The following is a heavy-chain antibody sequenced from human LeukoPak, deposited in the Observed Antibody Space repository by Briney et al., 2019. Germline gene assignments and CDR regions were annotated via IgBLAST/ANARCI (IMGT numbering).Heavy chain of an antibody. D-gene: IGHD1-26*01. V-gene: IGHV4-30-2*01. CDR3: ARVRLDLPPRKNIVGATGAERGDY. CDR2: IYHSGST. J-gene: IGHJ4*02. Sequence: SETLSLTCTVSGGSISSGGYYWSWIRQPPGKGLEWIGYIYHSGSTYYNPSLKSRVTISVDRSKNQFSLKLSSVTAADTAVYYCARVRLDLPPRKNIVGATGAERGDYWGQGTLVTVSS. CDR1: GGSISSGGYY.